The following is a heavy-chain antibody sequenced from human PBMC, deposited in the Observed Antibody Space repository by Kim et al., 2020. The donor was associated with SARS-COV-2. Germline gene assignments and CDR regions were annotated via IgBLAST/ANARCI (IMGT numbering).Heavy chain of an antibody. D-gene: IGHD1-1*01. V-gene: IGHV3-33*01. CDR3: ARDGYFPYYYGMDV. Sequence: GGSLRLSCAASGFTFSSYGMHWVRQAPGKGLEWVAVIWYDGSNKYYADSVKGRFTISRDNSKNTLYLQMNSLRAEDTAVYYCARDGYFPYYYGMDVWGQGTTVTVSS. J-gene: IGHJ6*02. CDR2: IWYDGSNK. CDR1: GFTFSSYG.